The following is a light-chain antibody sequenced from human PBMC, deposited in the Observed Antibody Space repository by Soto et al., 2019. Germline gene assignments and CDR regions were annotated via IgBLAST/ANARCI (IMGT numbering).Light chain of an antibody. CDR1: QSVTSI. CDR2: GAS. J-gene: IGKJ5*01. Sequence: EIVMTQSPATLSVSPVERATLSGMASQSVTSILAWYQQKPGQAPRLLIYGASTRATGIPARFSGSGSGTDFTLTISRLEPEDFAVYYCQQYGSSSITFGQGTRLEI. V-gene: IGKV3-15*01. CDR3: QQYGSSSIT.